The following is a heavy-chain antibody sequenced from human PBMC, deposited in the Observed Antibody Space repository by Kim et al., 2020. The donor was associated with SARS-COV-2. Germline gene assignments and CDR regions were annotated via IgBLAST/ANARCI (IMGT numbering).Heavy chain of an antibody. V-gene: IGHV4-61*03. CDR3: ARDLVGAYPF. J-gene: IGHJ4*02. Sequence: TNYNPSLKSRVTILVDTSKNHFSLKLNSVTAADTAVYYCARDLVGAYPFWGQGTLVTVSS. D-gene: IGHD1-26*01. CDR2: T.